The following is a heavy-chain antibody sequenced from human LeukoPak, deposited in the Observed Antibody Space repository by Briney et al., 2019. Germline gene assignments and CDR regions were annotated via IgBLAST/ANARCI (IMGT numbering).Heavy chain of an antibody. CDR3: ASNRGH. D-gene: IGHD2/OR15-2a*01. J-gene: IGHJ4*02. CDR1: GGSTSDSNYY. CDR2: IYNTVRA. Sequence: PSETLSLTCSVSGGSTSDSNYYWNWVRQPPGKGLEWIGNIYNTVRATYNPSLKSRVTISVDTSKNQFSLHLNSVTAADTAVYFCASNRGHWGQGTLVTVSS. V-gene: IGHV4-61*01.